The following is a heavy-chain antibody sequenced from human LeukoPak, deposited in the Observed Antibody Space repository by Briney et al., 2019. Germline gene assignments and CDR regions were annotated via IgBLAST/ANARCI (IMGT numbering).Heavy chain of an antibody. CDR1: GFTVSYNY. V-gene: IGHV3-53*05. J-gene: IGHJ4*02. CDR2: IYSGAST. CDR3: APRVVVITAPFDY. Sequence: GGSLRLSCAASGFTVSYNYMTWVRQAPGKGLEWVSVIYSGASTYYADSVKGRFTISRDNSKNTLYLQMNSLRPEDTAVYYCAPRVVVITAPFDYWGQGTLVTVSS. D-gene: IGHD2-21*01.